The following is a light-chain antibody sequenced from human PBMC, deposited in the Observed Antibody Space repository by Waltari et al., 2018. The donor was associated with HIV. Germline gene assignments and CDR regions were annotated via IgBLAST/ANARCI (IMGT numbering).Light chain of an antibody. CDR1: AIGSKS. Sequence: SYVLTQSPSVSVAPGQTARITCGANAIGSKSGHWYQQKPGQAPVLLVYDDSDRPSGIPERFSGSNSGNAATLTISRVEVGDEADYFCQVWETSSDLRLWVFGGGSRLTVL. J-gene: IGLJ3*02. CDR2: DDS. CDR3: QVWETSSDLRLWV. V-gene: IGLV3-21*02.